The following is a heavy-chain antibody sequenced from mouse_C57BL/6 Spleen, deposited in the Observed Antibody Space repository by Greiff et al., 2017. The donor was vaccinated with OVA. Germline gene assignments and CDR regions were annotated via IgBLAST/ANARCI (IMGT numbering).Heavy chain of an antibody. CDR3: ARTVHYDGLPDYAMDY. CDR1: GYTFTSYW. J-gene: IGHJ4*01. CDR2: IHPNSGST. D-gene: IGHD1-2*01. Sequence: VQLQQPGAELVKPGASVKLSCKASGYTFTSYWMHWVKQRPGQGLEWIGMIHPNSGSTNYNEKFKSKATLTVDKSSSTAYMQLSSLTSEDSAVYDCARTVHYDGLPDYAMDYWGQGTSVTVSS. V-gene: IGHV1-64*01.